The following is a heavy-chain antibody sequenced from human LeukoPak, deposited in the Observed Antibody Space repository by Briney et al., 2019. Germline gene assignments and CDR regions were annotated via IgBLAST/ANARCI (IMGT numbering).Heavy chain of an antibody. Sequence: GGSLRLSCAASGFTFSSYGMSWVRQAPGKGLEWVSAISGSGGSTYYADSVKGRFTISRDNSKNTLCLQMNSLRAEDTAVYYCARDKYHYYYYMDVWGKGTTVTVSS. J-gene: IGHJ6*03. V-gene: IGHV3-23*01. CDR1: GFTFSSYG. CDR3: ARDKYHYYYYMDV. CDR2: ISGSGGST.